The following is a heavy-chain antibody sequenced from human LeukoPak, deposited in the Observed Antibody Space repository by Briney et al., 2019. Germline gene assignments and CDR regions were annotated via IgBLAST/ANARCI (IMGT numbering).Heavy chain of an antibody. Sequence: SETLSLTCTVSGGSITRYYWSWIRQPAGKGLEWIGRFTGSTNYNPSLKSRVTMSVDTSENQFSLQLSSVTAADTAVYYCARVLVPAAFGAFDMWGQGTMVTVSS. J-gene: IGHJ3*02. D-gene: IGHD2-2*01. CDR1: GGSITRYY. CDR3: ARVLVPAAFGAFDM. CDR2: FTGST. V-gene: IGHV4-4*07.